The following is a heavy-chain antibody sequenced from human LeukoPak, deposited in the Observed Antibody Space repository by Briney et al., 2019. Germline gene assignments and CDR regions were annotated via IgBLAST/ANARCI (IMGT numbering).Heavy chain of an antibody. D-gene: IGHD3-3*01. CDR3: ARESRLRFLEWLSP. Sequence: SETLSLTCTVSGGSISSYYWSWIRQPPGKGLEWIGYIYYSGSTYYNPSLKSRVTISVDTPKNQFSLKLSSVTAADTAVYYCARESRLRFLEWLSPWGQGTLVTVSS. CDR2: IYYSGST. J-gene: IGHJ5*02. CDR1: GGSISSYY. V-gene: IGHV4-30-4*08.